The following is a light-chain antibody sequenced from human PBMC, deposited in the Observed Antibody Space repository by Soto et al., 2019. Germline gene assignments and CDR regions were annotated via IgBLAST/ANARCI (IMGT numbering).Light chain of an antibody. J-gene: IGKJ1*01. CDR1: QSVSSD. CDR2: GAS. CDR3: QQYNNWPWT. Sequence: EIVMTQSPATLSVSPGERATLSCRASQSVSSDLAWYQQKPGQAPRFLISGASTRATGIPARFSGSGSGTEFTLTISSLQSEDFAVYCCQQYNNWPWTFGQGTKGDIK. V-gene: IGKV3-15*01.